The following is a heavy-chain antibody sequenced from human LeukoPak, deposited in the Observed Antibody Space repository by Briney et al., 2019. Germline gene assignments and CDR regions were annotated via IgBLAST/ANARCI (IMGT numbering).Heavy chain of an antibody. CDR2: INPNSGGT. V-gene: IGHV1-2*02. Sequence: GASVKVSCKASGYTFTGYYMHWVRQAPGQGLEWMGWINPNSGGTNYAQKFQGRVTMTRDASISTAYMELSRLRSDDTAVYYCARVRTMIVVDDGGQFDYWGQGTLVTVSS. J-gene: IGHJ4*02. CDR1: GYTFTGYY. D-gene: IGHD3-22*01. CDR3: ARVRTMIVVDDGGQFDY.